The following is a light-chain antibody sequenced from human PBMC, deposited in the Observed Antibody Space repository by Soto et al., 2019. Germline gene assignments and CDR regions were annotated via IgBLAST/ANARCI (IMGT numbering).Light chain of an antibody. V-gene: IGLV2-14*03. Sequence: QSALTHPASVSGSRGQSITIPRRRTSSDIGTYNHVASYQQSPGKSPNLMIYAVSDRPSWVSDRFSGSKSGITASLTISGLQTEDEADYYCISYTDRQSYLFGTGTKVTVL. CDR1: SSDIGTYNH. J-gene: IGLJ1*01. CDR3: ISYTDRQSYL. CDR2: AVS.